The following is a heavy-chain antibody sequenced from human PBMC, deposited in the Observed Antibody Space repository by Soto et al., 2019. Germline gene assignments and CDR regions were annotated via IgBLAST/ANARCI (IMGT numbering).Heavy chain of an antibody. D-gene: IGHD3-10*01. Sequence: GGSLRLSSAGPGFNFGGFWMHCVRQAPGKGLVWVSRIDNGGTNTVYADAVKGRFTICRDNAKNTLDLQMNSLRAEDTAVYYCAKDRGRPDAFNIWGQGTMVTVSS. CDR2: IDNGGTNT. V-gene: IGHV3-74*01. CDR1: GFNFGGFW. J-gene: IGHJ3*02. CDR3: AKDRGRPDAFNI.